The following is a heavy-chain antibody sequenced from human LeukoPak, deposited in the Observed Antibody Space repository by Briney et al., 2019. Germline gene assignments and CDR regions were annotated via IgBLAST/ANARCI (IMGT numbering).Heavy chain of an antibody. CDR3: ARVTIRESCDY. Sequence: PSQTLSLTCTVSGGSISRGSYYWSCIRQPAGKGLEWIGRIYTSGSTNYNPSLKSRVTISVDTSKNQFSRKLSSVTAADTAVYYCARVTIRESCDYWGQGTLVTVSS. J-gene: IGHJ4*02. CDR2: IYTSGST. CDR1: GGSISRGSYY. D-gene: IGHD4-11*01. V-gene: IGHV4-61*02.